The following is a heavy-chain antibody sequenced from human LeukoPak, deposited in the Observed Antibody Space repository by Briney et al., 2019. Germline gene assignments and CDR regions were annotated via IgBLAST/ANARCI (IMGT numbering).Heavy chain of an antibody. CDR2: ISTYNDNT. CDR3: ARSNSGSYYHFDY. V-gene: IGHV1-18*01. CDR1: GYTFSNYG. D-gene: IGHD1-26*01. Sequence: ASVKVSCKASGYTFSNYGITWVRQAPGQGLEWMGWISTYNDNTDYAQKFQGRVTMNTDTSTSTAYMGLGGLTSDDSAVYYCARSNSGSYYHFDYWGQGTLVTVSS. J-gene: IGHJ4*02.